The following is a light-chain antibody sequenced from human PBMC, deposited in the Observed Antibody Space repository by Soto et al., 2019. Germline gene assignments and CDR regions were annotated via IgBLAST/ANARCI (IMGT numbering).Light chain of an antibody. CDR1: SSDIGAYNY. V-gene: IGLV2-14*01. CDR2: DVA. Sequence: QSVLTQPASVSGSPGQSITISCSGTSSDIGAYNYVSWYQQHPGKAPKLMIYDVATRPSGVSDRFSASKSGNTASLTISGLQAEDEADYYCSSYTTSVTWVFGGGTKLPVL. J-gene: IGLJ3*02. CDR3: SSYTTSVTWV.